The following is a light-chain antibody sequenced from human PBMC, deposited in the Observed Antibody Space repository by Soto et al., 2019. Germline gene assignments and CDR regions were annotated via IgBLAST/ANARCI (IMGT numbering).Light chain of an antibody. CDR2: AAS. J-gene: IGKJ2*01. CDR1: QDIRVD. Sequence: GDRVIITCRASQDIRVDVGWLQQRPGHAPNLLIYAASTLHTGVPSTFTGSGSGTDFTLTINDLQPEDVATDFCLQDYDFPYTVGQGTKLEI. CDR3: LQDYDFPYT. V-gene: IGKV1-6*01.